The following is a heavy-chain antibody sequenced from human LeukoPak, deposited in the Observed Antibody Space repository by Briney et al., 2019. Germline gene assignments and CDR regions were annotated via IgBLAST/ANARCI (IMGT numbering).Heavy chain of an antibody. CDR2: IYSGGGT. Sequence: GGSLRLSCAASGFTVSSNYMSWVRQAPGKGLEWVSVIYSGGGTYYADSVKGRFTISRDNSKNTLYLQMNSLRAEDTAVYYCARDQRVWFGELPNYYYMDVWGKGTTVTVSS. CDR1: GFTVSSNY. J-gene: IGHJ6*03. V-gene: IGHV3-53*01. CDR3: ARDQRVWFGELPNYYYMDV. D-gene: IGHD3-10*01.